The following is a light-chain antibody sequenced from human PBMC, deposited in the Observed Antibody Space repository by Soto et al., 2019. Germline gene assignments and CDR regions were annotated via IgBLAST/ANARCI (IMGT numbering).Light chain of an antibody. CDR1: QSISSW. Sequence: DIQMTQSPSTLSASVGDRVTITCRASQSISSWLAWYQQKPGKAPKLLIYKASSLESGVPSRLSGSGSGTEFTLTLSSLQPDDFATFYCQQFNSYQRTFGQGTKVEIK. CDR3: QQFNSYQRT. CDR2: KAS. V-gene: IGKV1-5*03. J-gene: IGKJ1*01.